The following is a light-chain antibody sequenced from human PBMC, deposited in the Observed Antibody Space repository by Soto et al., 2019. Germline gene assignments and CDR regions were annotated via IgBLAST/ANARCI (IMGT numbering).Light chain of an antibody. CDR2: AAS. CDR1: QGISNH. V-gene: IGKV1-16*02. Sequence: DIRMTQSPSSLSASVGERVTITCRASQGISNHLAWFQQKPGKAPKALISAASNLQSGVPSKFSGSGSGTDFTLTISSLQPEDFATYYCQQYHSYPLTFGGGTKVEIK. CDR3: QQYHSYPLT. J-gene: IGKJ4*01.